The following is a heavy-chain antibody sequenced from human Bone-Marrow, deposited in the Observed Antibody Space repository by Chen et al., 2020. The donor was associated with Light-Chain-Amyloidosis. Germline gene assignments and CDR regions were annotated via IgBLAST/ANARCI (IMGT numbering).Heavy chain of an antibody. CDR1: GFNFSSFG. CDR3: ATGPPHPKMLWPPNCYFDL. Sequence: EVQLVESGGGLVQPGGSLRLSCATSGFNFSSFGMSWVRQAPGKGLEWVSTVSGSTVSTYYAGAVKGRFIISRDNSKNTLFLQLNSLRDDDTALYYCATGPPHPKMLWPPNCYFDLWGRGTLVTVSS. V-gene: IGHV3-23*04. J-gene: IGHJ2*01. CDR2: VSGSTVST. D-gene: IGHD2-2*01.